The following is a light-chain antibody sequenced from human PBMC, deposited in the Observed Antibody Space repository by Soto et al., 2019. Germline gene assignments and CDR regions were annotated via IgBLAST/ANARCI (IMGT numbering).Light chain of an antibody. V-gene: IGKV3-20*01. CDR3: HQRQSWPRT. J-gene: IGKJ1*01. Sequence: TQSPGTLSLSPGERATLSCRAVQSVTSIYLAWYQQKPGQAPRLLIYGTSFRASGIPDRFRGSGSGTDFTLTITDVQPEDFALYYCHQRQSWPRTFGQGT. CDR1: QSVTSIY. CDR2: GTS.